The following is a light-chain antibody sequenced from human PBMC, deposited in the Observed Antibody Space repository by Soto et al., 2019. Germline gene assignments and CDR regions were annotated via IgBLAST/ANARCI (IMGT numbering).Light chain of an antibody. CDR2: EVR. CDR3: SAYTARSTLV. CDR1: MRDVGAYNL. V-gene: IGLV2-14*01. Sequence: QSVLTQPPSVSVSAGQSITISCSGTMRDVGAYNLVSWYQQHPGTAPKLIIYEVRNRPSGISSRFSGSRSGNTASLTISGLQPEDEGDYYCSAYTARSTLVFGGGTKVTVL. J-gene: IGLJ3*02.